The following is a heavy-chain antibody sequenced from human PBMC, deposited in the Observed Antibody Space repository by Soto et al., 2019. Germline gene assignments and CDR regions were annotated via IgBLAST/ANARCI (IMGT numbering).Heavy chain of an antibody. CDR1: GFTFSSYG. D-gene: IGHD6-19*01. J-gene: IGHJ4*02. V-gene: IGHV3-30*18. CDR2: ISYDGSNK. Sequence: GGSLRLSCAASGFTFSSYGMHWVRQAPGKGLEWVAVISYDGSNKYYADSVKGRFTISRDNSKNTLYLQMNSLRAEDTAVYYCAKDSSGSGWYSYYFDYWGQGTLVTVSS. CDR3: AKDSSGSGWYSYYFDY.